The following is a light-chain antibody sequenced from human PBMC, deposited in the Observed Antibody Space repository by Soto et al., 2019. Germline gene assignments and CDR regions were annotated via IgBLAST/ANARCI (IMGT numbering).Light chain of an antibody. J-gene: IGLJ3*02. CDR3: LLHFPKGWV. V-gene: IGLV7-43*01. Sequence: QTVVTQEPSLTVSPGGTDTLTCASSTGAVTSGYDPNWFQQKPGQAPRALIYSTNNKYSWTPARFSGSLLGGKAALTLSAVQPDDEADYYCLLHFPKGWVFGGGTQLTVL. CDR1: TGAVTSGYD. CDR2: STN.